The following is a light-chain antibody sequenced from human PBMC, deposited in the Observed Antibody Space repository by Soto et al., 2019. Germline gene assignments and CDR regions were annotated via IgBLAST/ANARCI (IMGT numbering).Light chain of an antibody. J-gene: IGKJ4*01. CDR1: QSVSSSY. CDR2: GAS. V-gene: IGKV3-20*01. Sequence: EIALTQSPGTLSLSPGERATLSCRASQSVSSSYLAWYQQKPGQAPRLLIYGASSRATGIPDRFSGSGSGTDFTLTISRLEPEDFVVYYCQQYGSSLFTFGGGTKVEIK. CDR3: QQYGSSLFT.